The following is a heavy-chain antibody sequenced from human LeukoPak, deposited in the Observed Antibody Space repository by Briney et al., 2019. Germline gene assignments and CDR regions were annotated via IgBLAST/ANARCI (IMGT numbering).Heavy chain of an antibody. CDR3: ARDRPDYYDSSGYFAGDY. Sequence: ASVKVSCKASGYTFTSYGISWVRQAPGQGLEWMGWISAYNGNTNYAQKLQGRVTMTTDTSTSTSYMELRSLRSDDTAVYYCARDRPDYYDSSGYFAGDYWGQGTLVTVSS. V-gene: IGHV1-18*01. J-gene: IGHJ4*02. CDR1: GYTFTSYG. CDR2: ISAYNGNT. D-gene: IGHD3-22*01.